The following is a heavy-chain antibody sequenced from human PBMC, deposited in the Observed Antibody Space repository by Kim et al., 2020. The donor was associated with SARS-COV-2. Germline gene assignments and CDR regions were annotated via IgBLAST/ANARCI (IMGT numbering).Heavy chain of an antibody. D-gene: IGHD2-15*01. CDR2: IYYTGST. J-gene: IGHJ6*02. V-gene: IGHV4-39*01. Sequence: SETLSLTCAVSGVSISSTGYYWGWLRQPPGKGLEWIGNIYYTGSTFYSPSLKSRVTISVDTSKNQFSLKLSSVTAADTAVYYCARLRGVVVVAATSGYYYGMDVWGQGTTVTVSS. CDR3: ARLRGVVVVAATSGYYYGMDV. CDR1: GVSISSTGYY.